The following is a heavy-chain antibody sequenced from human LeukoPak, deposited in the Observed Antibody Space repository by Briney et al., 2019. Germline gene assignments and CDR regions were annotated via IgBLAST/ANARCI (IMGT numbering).Heavy chain of an antibody. CDR2: INPSSGSS. CDR1: GYSFTSYF. D-gene: IGHD1/OR15-1a*01. CDR3: AGALDQAFDS. V-gene: IGHV1-46*01. J-gene: IGHJ4*02. Sequence: ASVKVSCKAPGYSFTSYFMHWVRQAPGQGLEWMGIINPSSGSSTYAQKFQGRVAMTGDTSTSTVYMELSSPRSEDTAVYYCAGALDQAFDSWGQGTLVTVSS.